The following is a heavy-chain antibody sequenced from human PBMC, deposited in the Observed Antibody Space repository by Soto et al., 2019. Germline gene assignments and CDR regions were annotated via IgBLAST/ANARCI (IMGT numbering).Heavy chain of an antibody. V-gene: IGHV4-59*01. D-gene: IGHD5-12*01. CDR3: ARDNRIRDGYNGSPDGFDP. J-gene: IGHJ5*02. CDR2: IYYSGST. CDR1: GGSISSYY. Sequence: SETLSLTCTVSGGSISSYYWSWIRQPLGKGLEWIGYIYYSGSTNYNPSLKSRVTISVDTSKNQFSLKLSSVTAADTAVYYCARDNRIRDGYNGSPDGFDPWGQGTLVTVSS.